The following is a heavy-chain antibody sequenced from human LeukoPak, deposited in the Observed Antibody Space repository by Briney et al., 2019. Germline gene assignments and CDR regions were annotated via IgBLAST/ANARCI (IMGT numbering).Heavy chain of an antibody. CDR3: ARDLDSYYFDY. J-gene: IGHJ4*02. D-gene: IGHD3-22*01. Sequence: ASVKVSCKASGYTYTSYAMHWVRQAPGQRLEWMGWINAGNGNTKYSQKFQGRVTITRDTSASTAYMELSSLRSEDTAVYYCARDLDSYYFDYWGQGTLVTVSS. CDR2: INAGNGNT. V-gene: IGHV1-3*01. CDR1: GYTYTSYA.